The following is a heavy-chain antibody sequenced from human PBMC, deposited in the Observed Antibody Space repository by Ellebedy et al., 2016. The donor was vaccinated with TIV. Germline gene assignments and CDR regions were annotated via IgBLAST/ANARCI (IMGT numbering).Heavy chain of an antibody. D-gene: IGHD6-19*01. Sequence: GESLKISXAASGFTFSSYSMNWVRQAPGKGLEWVSYISSSSSTIYYADSVKGRFTISRDNAKNSLYLQMNSLRAEDTAVYYCARDIGPLSSGEDAFDIWGQGTMVTVSS. J-gene: IGHJ3*02. CDR3: ARDIGPLSSGEDAFDI. V-gene: IGHV3-48*04. CDR1: GFTFSSYS. CDR2: ISSSSSTI.